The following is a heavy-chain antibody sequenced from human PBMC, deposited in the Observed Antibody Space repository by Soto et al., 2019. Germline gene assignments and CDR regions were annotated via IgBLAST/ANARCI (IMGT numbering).Heavy chain of an antibody. CDR2: INSDGTNT. CDR1: GFTLSSFW. CDR3: ARDLVAKDAFDI. Sequence: EVQLVESGGGLVQPGGSLRLSCAASGFTLSSFWIHWFRQAPGKGLVWVSRINSDGTNTRYADSVRGRFTISRDNAKNTLYLQMNSLRAEDTAVYYCARDLVAKDAFDIWGPGKMVTVSS. V-gene: IGHV3-74*01. D-gene: IGHD2-8*02. J-gene: IGHJ3*02.